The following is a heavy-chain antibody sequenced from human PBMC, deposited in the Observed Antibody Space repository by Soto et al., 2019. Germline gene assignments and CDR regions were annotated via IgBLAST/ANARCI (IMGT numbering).Heavy chain of an antibody. CDR2: IYYSGST. D-gene: IGHD3-16*01. J-gene: IGHJ5*02. Sequence: SETLSLTCTVSGGSISSYYWSWIRQPPGKGLEWIGYIYYSGSTNYNPSLKSRVTISVDTSKNQFSLKRSSVTAADTAVYYCARLNRGNWFDPWGQGTLVTVSS. CDR1: GGSISSYY. V-gene: IGHV4-59*08. CDR3: ARLNRGNWFDP.